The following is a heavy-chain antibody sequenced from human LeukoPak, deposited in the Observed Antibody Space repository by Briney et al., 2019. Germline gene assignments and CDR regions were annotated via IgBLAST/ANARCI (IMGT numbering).Heavy chain of an antibody. CDR1: GFTFRAYD. CDR3: ARDGGYTGGWTYGAGDF. J-gene: IGHJ4*02. D-gene: IGHD2-8*02. CDR2: ISSDGSDK. Sequence: PGRSLRLSCAASGFTFRAYDMHWVRQAPGKGLECVAVISSDGSDKYYADSVKGRFSISRDNSKNTLYLQMSSLRTEDTAVYYCARDGGYTGGWTYGAGDFWGQGTLVTVSS. V-gene: IGHV3-30*04.